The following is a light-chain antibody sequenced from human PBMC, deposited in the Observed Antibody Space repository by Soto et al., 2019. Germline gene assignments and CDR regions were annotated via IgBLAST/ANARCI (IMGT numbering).Light chain of an antibody. V-gene: IGLV2-14*01. CDR3: SAHGGSKPFYV. Sequence: QSALTQPASVSGSPGQSITISCTGTSSDVGRYNYVSWYQQHQGKATKLIIYEVSNRPSGVSNRFSGSKSGNTASLTISGLQAEDEADYYCSAHGGSKPFYVFGSGTKLTVL. CDR1: SSDVGRYNY. J-gene: IGLJ1*01. CDR2: EVS.